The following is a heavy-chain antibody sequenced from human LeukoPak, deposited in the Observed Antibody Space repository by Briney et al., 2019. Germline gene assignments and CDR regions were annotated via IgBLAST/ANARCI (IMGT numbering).Heavy chain of an antibody. CDR1: GGSLSSYY. D-gene: IGHD3-22*01. CDR2: IYYSGST. Sequence: PSETLSLTCTVSGGSLSSYYWSWIRQPPGKGLEWIGYIYYSGSTNYNPSLKSRVTISVDTSKNQFSLKLSSVTAADTAVYYCARDTYYYDSSGYYDYGMDVWGQGTTVTVSS. V-gene: IGHV4-59*01. CDR3: ARDTYYYDSSGYYDYGMDV. J-gene: IGHJ6*02.